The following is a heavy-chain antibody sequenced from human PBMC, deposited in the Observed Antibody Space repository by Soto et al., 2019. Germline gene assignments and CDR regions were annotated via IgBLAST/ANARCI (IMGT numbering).Heavy chain of an antibody. Sequence: QVQLQQWGAGLLKPSETLSLTCAVYGGSFSGYYWSWIRQPPGKGLEWIGEINHSGSTNYNPSLKSRVTISVDTSKNQFSLKLSSVTAADTAVYYCARGRLVVVVVAATTNWFDPWGQGTLVTVSS. J-gene: IGHJ5*02. V-gene: IGHV4-34*01. CDR3: ARGRLVVVVVAATTNWFDP. CDR2: INHSGST. CDR1: GGSFSGYY. D-gene: IGHD2-15*01.